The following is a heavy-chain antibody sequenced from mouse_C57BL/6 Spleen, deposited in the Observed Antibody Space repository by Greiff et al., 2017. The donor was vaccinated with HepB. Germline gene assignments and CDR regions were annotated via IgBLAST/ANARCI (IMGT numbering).Heavy chain of an antibody. V-gene: IGHV5-16*01. CDR3: AREGLTGFAY. J-gene: IGHJ3*01. CDR1: GFTFSDYY. D-gene: IGHD2-4*01. Sequence: EVMLVESEGGLVQPGSSMKLSCTASGFTFSDYYMAWVRQVPEKGLEWVANINYDGSSTYYLDSLKSRFIISRDNAKNILYLQMSSLKSEDTATYYCAREGLTGFAYWGQGTLVTVSA. CDR2: INYDGSST.